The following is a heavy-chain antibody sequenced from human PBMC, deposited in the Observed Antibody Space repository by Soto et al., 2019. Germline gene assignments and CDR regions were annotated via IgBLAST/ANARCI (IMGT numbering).Heavy chain of an antibody. D-gene: IGHD4-17*01. CDR1: GFSFSKYK. CDR3: VTSYGDSYYYYYGMDV. Sequence: PGESLKISCEGSGFSFSKYKIGWVRQMPGKGLEWMGIINPGDSDTRYSPSFQGQVTISADKSISTAYLQWSTLKASDTATYYCVTSYGDSYYYYYGMDVWGQGTTVTVS. V-gene: IGHV5-51*01. CDR2: INPGDSDT. J-gene: IGHJ6*02.